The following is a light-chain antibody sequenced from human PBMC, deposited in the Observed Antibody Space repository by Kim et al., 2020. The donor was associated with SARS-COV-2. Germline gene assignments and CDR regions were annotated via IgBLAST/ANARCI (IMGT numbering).Light chain of an antibody. Sequence: SYELTQPPSVSVSPGQTARITCSGDALPNQYAYWFQQKPGQAPVLVIYEDTERPSGIPERFSGSTSGTTVTLTISGVQAEDEADYYCQSSDSSDPFWVFGGGTQLTVL. J-gene: IGLJ3*02. CDR3: QSSDSSDPFWV. CDR1: ALPNQY. CDR2: EDT. V-gene: IGLV3-25*03.